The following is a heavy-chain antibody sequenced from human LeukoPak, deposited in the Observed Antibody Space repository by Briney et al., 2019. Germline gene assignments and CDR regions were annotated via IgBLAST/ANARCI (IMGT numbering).Heavy chain of an antibody. Sequence: GGSLRLSCAASGFTFSSYAMSWVRQAPGKGLEWVSAISGSGGSTYYADSVKGRFTISRDNSKNTLYLQMNSLRAEDTAVYYCARLGYCSGGSCYVDYWGQGTLVTVSS. CDR3: ARLGYCSGGSCYVDY. J-gene: IGHJ4*02. CDR2: ISGSGGST. CDR1: GFTFSSYA. D-gene: IGHD2-15*01. V-gene: IGHV3-23*01.